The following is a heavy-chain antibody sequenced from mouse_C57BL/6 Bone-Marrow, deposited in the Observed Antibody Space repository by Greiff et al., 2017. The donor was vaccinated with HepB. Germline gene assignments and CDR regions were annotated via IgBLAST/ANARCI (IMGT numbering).Heavy chain of an antibody. V-gene: IGHV1-22*01. CDR1: GYTFTDYN. CDR2: INPNNGGT. Sequence: VHVKQSGPELVKPGASVKMSCKASGYTFTDYNMHWVKQSHGKSLEWIGYINPNNGGTSYNQKFKGKATLTVNKSSSAAYMGLRSLTSEDSAVYYCARTGYYGSGWFAYWGQGTRVTVSA. D-gene: IGHD1-1*01. CDR3: ARTGYYGSGWFAY. J-gene: IGHJ3*01.